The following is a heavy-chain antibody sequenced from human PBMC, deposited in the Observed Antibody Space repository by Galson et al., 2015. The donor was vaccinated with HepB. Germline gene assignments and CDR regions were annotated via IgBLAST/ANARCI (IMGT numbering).Heavy chain of an antibody. V-gene: IGHV3-21*01. D-gene: IGHD6-19*01. CDR3: ARGLISVAGMSKVGGPRSCFDY. CDR2: ISSSSSYI. CDR1: GFTFSSYS. Sequence: SLRLSCAASGFTFSSYSMNWVRQAPGKGLEWVSSISSSSSYIYYADSVKGRFTISRDNAKNSLYLQMNSLRAEDTAVYYCARGLISVAGMSKVGGPRSCFDYWGQGTLVTVSS. J-gene: IGHJ4*02.